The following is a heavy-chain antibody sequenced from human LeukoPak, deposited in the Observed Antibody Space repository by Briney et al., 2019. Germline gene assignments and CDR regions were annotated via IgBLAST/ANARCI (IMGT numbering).Heavy chain of an antibody. CDR2: MHSSGST. CDR3: ARGPLYDYVWGSYRYTLYYFDY. Sequence: PSETLSLTCSVSGDSIRNYYWSWFRQSPAKGLEWFGWMHSSGSTEFNPSLKSRVTISIDTSKNQVSLQLSSVTAADTAVYYCARGPLYDYVWGSYRYTLYYFDYWGQGTLVTVSS. D-gene: IGHD3-16*02. CDR1: GDSIRNYY. V-gene: IGHV4-59*12. J-gene: IGHJ4*02.